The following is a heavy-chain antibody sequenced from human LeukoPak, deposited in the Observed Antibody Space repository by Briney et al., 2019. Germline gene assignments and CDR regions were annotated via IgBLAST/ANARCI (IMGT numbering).Heavy chain of an antibody. D-gene: IGHD3-22*01. CDR2: IKSKTDGGTT. CDR3: TTEIVTMIVVSPGY. J-gene: IGHJ4*02. V-gene: IGHV3-15*01. CDR1: GFTFSNAW. Sequence: GGSLRLSCAASGFTFSNAWMSWVRQAPGKGLEWVGRIKSKTDGGTTDYAAPVKGRFTISRDDSKNTLYLQMNSLKTEDTAVYYCTTEIVTMIVVSPGYWGQGTLVTVSS.